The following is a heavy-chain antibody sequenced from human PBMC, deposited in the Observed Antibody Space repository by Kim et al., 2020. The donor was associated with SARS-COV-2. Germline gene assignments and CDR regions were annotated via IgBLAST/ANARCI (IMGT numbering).Heavy chain of an antibody. CDR3: TRPRYCTNGVCFPYGMDV. CDR1: GFTFSGSA. J-gene: IGHJ6*02. V-gene: IGHV3-73*01. D-gene: IGHD2-8*01. CDR2: IRSKANSYAT. Sequence: GGSLRLSCAASGFTFSGSAMHWVRQASGKGLEWVGRIRSKANSYATAYAASVKGRFTISREDSKNTAYLQMNSLKTEDTAVYYCTRPRYCTNGVCFPYGMDVWGQGTTVTVSS.